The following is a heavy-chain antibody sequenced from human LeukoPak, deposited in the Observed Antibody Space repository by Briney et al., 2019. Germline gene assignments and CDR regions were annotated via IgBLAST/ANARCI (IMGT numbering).Heavy chain of an antibody. CDR3: AKSSGGFGELNLVRYHYMDV. Sequence: TGGSLRLSCAASGFTFSSHGMHWVRQAPGKGLEWVAFIRYDGSNKKYADSVKGRFTISRDNSKNTLYLQMNSLRAEDTAVFYCAKSSGGFGELNLVRYHYMDVWGKGTTVTISS. J-gene: IGHJ6*03. D-gene: IGHD3-10*01. V-gene: IGHV3-30*02. CDR2: IRYDGSNK. CDR1: GFTFSSHG.